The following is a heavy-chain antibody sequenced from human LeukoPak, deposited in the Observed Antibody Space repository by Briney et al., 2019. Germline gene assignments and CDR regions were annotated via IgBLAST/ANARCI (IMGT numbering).Heavy chain of an antibody. CDR1: GGSISSYY. J-gene: IGHJ3*02. CDR3: VGRGGYYAFDI. CDR2: IYYSGST. V-gene: IGHV4-59*01. D-gene: IGHD2-21*01. Sequence: SETLSLTCIVSGGSISSYYWSWIRQPPGKGLEWIGYIYYSGSTNYNPSLKSRVTISVDTSKNQFSLKLSSVTAADTAVYYCVGRGGYYAFDIWGQGTMVTVSS.